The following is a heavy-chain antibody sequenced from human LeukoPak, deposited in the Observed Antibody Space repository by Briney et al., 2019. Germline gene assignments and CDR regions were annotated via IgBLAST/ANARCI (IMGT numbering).Heavy chain of an antibody. CDR3: AKTEGSGLRNFDY. D-gene: IGHD3-10*01. Sequence: GGSLRLSCAASGFTFNNYAMSWVRQAPGKGLEWVSTISYSGGSTYYADSVKGRFTISRDNSKNALYLQMNNLRAEDTAVYYCAKTEGSGLRNFDYWGQGTLVTVSS. V-gene: IGHV3-23*01. J-gene: IGHJ4*02. CDR2: ISYSGGST. CDR1: GFTFNNYA.